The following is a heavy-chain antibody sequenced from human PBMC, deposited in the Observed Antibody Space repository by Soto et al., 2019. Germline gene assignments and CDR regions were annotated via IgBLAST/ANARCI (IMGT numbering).Heavy chain of an antibody. CDR3: ARVPMYYYGSGRMDGFDY. Sequence: SETLSLTCTVSGGSISSGGYYWSWIRQHPGKGLEWIGYIYYSGSTNYNPSLKSRVTISVDTSKNQFSLKLSSVTAADTAVYYCARVPMYYYGSGRMDGFDYWGQGTLVTVSS. CDR2: IYYSGST. CDR1: GGSISSGGYY. D-gene: IGHD3-10*01. J-gene: IGHJ4*02. V-gene: IGHV4-61*08.